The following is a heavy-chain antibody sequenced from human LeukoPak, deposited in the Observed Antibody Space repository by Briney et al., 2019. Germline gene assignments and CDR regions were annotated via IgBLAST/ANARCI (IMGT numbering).Heavy chain of an antibody. Sequence: GGSLRLSCAASGFTFSSYAMHWVRQAPGKGLEYVSAISSNGGSTYYANSVKGRFTISRGNSKNTLFLQMGSLRAEDTAVYYCARGGSIAARPIDYWGQGTLVTVSS. J-gene: IGHJ4*02. CDR3: ARGGSIAARPIDY. CDR1: GFTFSSYA. CDR2: ISSNGGST. V-gene: IGHV3-64*01. D-gene: IGHD6-6*01.